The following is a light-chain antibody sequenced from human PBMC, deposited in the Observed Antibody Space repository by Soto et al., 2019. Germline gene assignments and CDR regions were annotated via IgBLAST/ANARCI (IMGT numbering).Light chain of an antibody. CDR1: SSDVGGYNY. CDR2: DVR. Sequence: QSALTQPASVSGSPGQSITISCTGTSSDVGGYNYVSWYQHHPCKAPKRMISDVRNRPSGVSNRFSGSKSGNTASLTISGLQAEDEADYYCSSYTSSSYVVFGGGTKLTVL. V-gene: IGLV2-14*03. CDR3: SSYTSSSYVV. J-gene: IGLJ2*01.